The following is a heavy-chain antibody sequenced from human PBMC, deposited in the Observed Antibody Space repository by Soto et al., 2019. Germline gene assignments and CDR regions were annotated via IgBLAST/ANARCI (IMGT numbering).Heavy chain of an antibody. Sequence: SVKVSGKASGVTFRSYAISWVRQAPGQGLEWMGGIIPIFGTANYAQKFQGRVTITADKSTSTAYMELSSLRSEDTAVYYCARETPGDAFDIWGQGTMVTVSS. V-gene: IGHV1-69*06. CDR2: IIPIFGTA. J-gene: IGHJ3*02. D-gene: IGHD7-27*01. CDR1: GVTFRSYA. CDR3: ARETPGDAFDI.